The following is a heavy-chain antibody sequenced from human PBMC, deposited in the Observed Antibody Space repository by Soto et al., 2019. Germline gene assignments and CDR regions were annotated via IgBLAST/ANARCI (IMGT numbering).Heavy chain of an antibody. D-gene: IGHD1-26*01. Sequence: GGSMRLSCAASRFTFSSYAMCWVRQAPGKGLEWVSSISVSGGSTYYADSVKGRFTISRDNSKNTLYLQINSLTAEDPAVSYCAKDGYSIPRNTPLDYWGQGTLVAVSS. CDR1: RFTFSSYA. CDR2: ISVSGGST. CDR3: AKDGYSIPRNTPLDY. V-gene: IGHV3-23*01. J-gene: IGHJ4*02.